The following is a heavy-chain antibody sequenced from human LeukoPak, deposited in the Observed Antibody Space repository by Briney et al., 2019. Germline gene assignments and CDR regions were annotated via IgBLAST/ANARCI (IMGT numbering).Heavy chain of an antibody. D-gene: IGHD2-2*01. J-gene: IGHJ3*02. CDR3: AGDSTSDAFDI. V-gene: IGHV3-33*01. CDR1: GSTFSSYG. CDR2: IWYDGSNK. Sequence: PGRSLRLSCAASGSTFSSYGMHWVRQAPGKGLEWVAVIWYDGSNKYYADSVKGRFTISRDNSKNTLYLQMNSLRAEDTAVYYCAGDSTSDAFDIWGQGTMVTVSS.